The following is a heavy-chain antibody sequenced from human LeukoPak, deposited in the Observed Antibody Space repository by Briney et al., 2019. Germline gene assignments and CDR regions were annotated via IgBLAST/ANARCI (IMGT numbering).Heavy chain of an antibody. D-gene: IGHD4-23*01. Sequence: SETLSLTCAVYGGSFSGYYWSWIRQPPGKGLEWIGEIDHSGSTNYNPSLKSRVTISVDTSKNQFSLKLSSVTAADTAVYYCARGNDYGGNLDYWGQGTLVTVSS. CDR2: IDHSGST. CDR1: GGSFSGYY. J-gene: IGHJ4*02. V-gene: IGHV4-34*01. CDR3: ARGNDYGGNLDY.